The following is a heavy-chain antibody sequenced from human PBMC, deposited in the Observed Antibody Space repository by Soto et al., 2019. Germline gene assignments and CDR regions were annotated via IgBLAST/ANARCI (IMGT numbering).Heavy chain of an antibody. CDR2: IKQDGGEK. Sequence: EMQLVESGGGSVRPGESLRLSCVASGFTFDNSWMTWIRRAPGKGLEWVASIKQDGGEKRYVDSVKGRFTISRDNIRKSLYLQMSSLRAEDTAMYYCARDPYDTDSLSYGAFDVWGRGTMVPVSS. CDR3: ARDPYDTDSLSYGAFDV. J-gene: IGHJ3*01. V-gene: IGHV3-7*03. D-gene: IGHD3-16*01. CDR1: GFTFDNSW.